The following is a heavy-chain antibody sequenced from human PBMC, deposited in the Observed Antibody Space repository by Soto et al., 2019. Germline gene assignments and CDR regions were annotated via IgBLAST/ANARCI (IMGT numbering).Heavy chain of an antibody. J-gene: IGHJ5*02. Sequence: SETLSLTCSVSGDSISNSRFYWAWIRQPPGEGLEWIGSIYHTGNAYYNPSLKSRVTIFVYTSKNQFSLKLTSVTAADTALYYCARDYFDSSDYTTNWFDPWGQGALVTVSS. CDR2: IYHTGNA. D-gene: IGHD3-22*01. V-gene: IGHV4-39*01. CDR3: ARDYFDSSDYTTNWFDP. CDR1: GDSISNSRFY.